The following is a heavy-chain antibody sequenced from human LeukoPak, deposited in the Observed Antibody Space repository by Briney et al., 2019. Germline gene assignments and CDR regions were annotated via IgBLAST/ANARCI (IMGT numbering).Heavy chain of an antibody. Sequence: SETLSLTCTVSGGSNSSSSYYWGWIRQPPGKGLEWIGEINHSGSTNYNPSLKSRVTISVDTSKNQFSLKLSSVTAADTAVYYCARGGRWFGELPRYYYHYMDVWGKGTTVTVSS. CDR3: ARGGRWFGELPRYYYHYMDV. J-gene: IGHJ6*03. V-gene: IGHV4-39*07. CDR2: INHSGST. D-gene: IGHD3-10*01. CDR1: GGSNSSSSYY.